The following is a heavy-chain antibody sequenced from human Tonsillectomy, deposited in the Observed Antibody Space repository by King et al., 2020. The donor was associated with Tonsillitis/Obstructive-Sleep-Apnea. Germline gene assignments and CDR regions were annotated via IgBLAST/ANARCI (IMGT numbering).Heavy chain of an antibody. Sequence: VQLQQWGAGLLKPSETLSLTCGVYGGSFSGYYWSWLRQPPGKGLEWIGEIDHSASTNYNPSLKSRVTISADTSKTHFSLKLSSVTAADTAVYYCAREITTDAFDIWGQGTMVTVSS. D-gene: IGHD3-3*01. CDR2: IDHSAST. CDR1: GGSFSGYY. V-gene: IGHV4-34*01. J-gene: IGHJ3*02. CDR3: AREITTDAFDI.